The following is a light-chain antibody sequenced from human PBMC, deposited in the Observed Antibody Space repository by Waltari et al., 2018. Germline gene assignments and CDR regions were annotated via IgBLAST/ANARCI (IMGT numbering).Light chain of an antibody. Sequence: SFELTQPSSLSVSPGQTVRITCSGDVLANKYARWFQQKPGQAPVLIISRDTERPSGIPERFSGSSSGTTVTLTIRGAQAEDEADYYCYAAADNNLGVFGGGTKVTVL. CDR3: YAAADNNLGV. CDR2: RDT. CDR1: VLANKY. J-gene: IGLJ3*02. V-gene: IGLV3-27*01.